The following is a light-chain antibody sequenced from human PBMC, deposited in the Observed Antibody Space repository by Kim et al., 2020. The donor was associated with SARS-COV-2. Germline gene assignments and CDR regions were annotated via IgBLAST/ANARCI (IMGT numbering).Light chain of an antibody. Sequence: QSALTQPPSASGSPGQSVTISCTGTSSDVGGYNYVSWYQHHPGKAPKFMIYEVTKRPSGVPDRFSGSKSGNTASLTVSGLQAEDEADYYCSSYAGSNTCVFGGGTQLTVL. CDR1: SSDVGGYNY. CDR3: SSYAGSNTCV. V-gene: IGLV2-8*01. CDR2: EVT. J-gene: IGLJ3*02.